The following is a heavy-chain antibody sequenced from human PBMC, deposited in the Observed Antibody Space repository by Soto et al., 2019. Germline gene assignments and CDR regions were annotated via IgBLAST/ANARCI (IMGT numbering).Heavy chain of an antibody. CDR1: GFTLRNYD. J-gene: IGHJ6*02. V-gene: IGHV3-13*01. CDR2: IGTAGDT. CDR3: ARDGDRQKKNYGLDV. Sequence: GGSLRLSCAASGFTLRNYDMHWVRQVTGKGLEWVSTIGTAGDTYYPGSVKGRFTVSRENAENSLYLQMNSLRAEDTAVYYCARDGDRQKKNYGLDVWGPGTAVTVSS. D-gene: IGHD3-10*01.